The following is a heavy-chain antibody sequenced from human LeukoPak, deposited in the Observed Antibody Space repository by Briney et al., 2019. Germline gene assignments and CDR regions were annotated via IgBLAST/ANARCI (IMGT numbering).Heavy chain of an antibody. V-gene: IGHV3-23*01. CDR1: GFTFSSYA. CDR3: AKGSYYDSSGSFYFDY. D-gene: IGHD3-22*01. Sequence: GGSPRLSCAASGFTFSSYAMSWVRQAPGKGLEWVSGISGSGDNTYYADSVKGRFTIPRDNSKNTLYVQVNSLGTEDTAAYYCAKGSYYDSSGSFYFDYWGQGTLVTVSS. J-gene: IGHJ4*02. CDR2: ISGSGDNT.